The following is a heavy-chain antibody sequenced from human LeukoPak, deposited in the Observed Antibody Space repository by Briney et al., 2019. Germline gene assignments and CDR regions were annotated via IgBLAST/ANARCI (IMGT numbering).Heavy chain of an antibody. CDR1: GGSISSSSYY. J-gene: IGHJ5*02. D-gene: IGHD2-2*01. CDR2: IYYSGST. V-gene: IGHV4-39*07. Sequence: PSETLSLTCTVSGGSISSSSYYWGWIRQPPGKGLEWIGSIYYSGSTYYNPSLKSRVTISVDTSKNQFSLKLSSVTAADTAVYYCARDWVVPANWFDPWGQGTLVTVSS. CDR3: ARDWVVPANWFDP.